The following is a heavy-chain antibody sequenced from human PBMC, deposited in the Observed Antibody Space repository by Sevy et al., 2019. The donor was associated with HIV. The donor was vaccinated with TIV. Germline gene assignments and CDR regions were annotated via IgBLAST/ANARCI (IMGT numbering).Heavy chain of an antibody. D-gene: IGHD6-25*01. Sequence: GGSLRLSCAASGFTFSSYAMSWVRQAPGKGLEWVSAISGSGGSTYYADSVKGRLTISRDNSKNTLYLQMNSLRAEDTAVYYCAKDKLSGSSGWLAKGTYYFDYWGQGTLVTVSS. CDR1: GFTFSSYA. CDR2: ISGSGGST. CDR3: AKDKLSGSSGWLAKGTYYFDY. V-gene: IGHV3-23*01. J-gene: IGHJ4*02.